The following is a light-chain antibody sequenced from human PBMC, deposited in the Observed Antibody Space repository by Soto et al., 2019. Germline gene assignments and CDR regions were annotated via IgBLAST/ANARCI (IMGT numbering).Light chain of an antibody. CDR3: QAWVTGLGV. Sequence: QPVLTQSPSASASLGASVKLTCTLSRGHSRNAIAWHQQQPEKGPRYLMKINSDGSHIKGDEIPDRFSGSSSGAERYLTISSLQSEDEADYYCQAWVTGLGVFGGGTQLTVL. J-gene: IGLJ2*01. CDR1: RGHSRNA. CDR2: INSDGSH. V-gene: IGLV4-69*01.